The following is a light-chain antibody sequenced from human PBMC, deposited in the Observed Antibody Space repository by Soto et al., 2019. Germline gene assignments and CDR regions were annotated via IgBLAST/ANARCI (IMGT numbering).Light chain of an antibody. CDR1: QSVLYSSNNKNY. CDR2: WAS. CDR3: QQYYSTLTWT. J-gene: IGKJ1*01. V-gene: IGKV4-1*01. Sequence: DIVMTHSPDSLSVSLGERATINCKSSQSVLYSSNNKNYLAWYQQKPGQPPKLLIYWASTRESGVPDRFSGSGSGTDFTLTISSLQAEDVAVYYCQQYYSTLTWTFGQGTKVDIK.